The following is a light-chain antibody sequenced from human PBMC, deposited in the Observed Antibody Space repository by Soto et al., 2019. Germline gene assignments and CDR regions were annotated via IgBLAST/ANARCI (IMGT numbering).Light chain of an antibody. CDR3: QQSYSTPYT. V-gene: IGKV1-39*01. CDR2: AAS. CDR1: QSISSY. J-gene: IGKJ2*01. Sequence: DIQMTQSPSSLSASVGDRVTITCRASQSISSYLNWYQQKPGKAPKLLIYAASSLQSGVPSRFSGSGSGTDFTLTSSSLQPEDFATYYCQQSYSTPYTFGQGPKLEIK.